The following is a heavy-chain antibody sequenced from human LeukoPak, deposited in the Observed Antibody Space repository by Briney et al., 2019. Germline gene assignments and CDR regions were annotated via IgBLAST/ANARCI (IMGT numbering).Heavy chain of an antibody. J-gene: IGHJ5*02. CDR1: GYTFTGYY. CDR3: ARAGCSSTSCYVENNWFDP. CDR2: INPNSGGT. D-gene: IGHD2-2*01. Sequence: ASVKVSCKASGYTFTGYYMHWVRQAPGQGLEWMGWINPNSGGTNYAQKFQGRVTMIRDTSISTAYMELSRLRSDDTAVYYCARAGCSSTSCYVENNWFDPWGQGTLVTVSS. V-gene: IGHV1-2*02.